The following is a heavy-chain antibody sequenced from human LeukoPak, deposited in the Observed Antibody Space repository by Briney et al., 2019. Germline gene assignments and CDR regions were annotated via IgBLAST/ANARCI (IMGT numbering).Heavy chain of an antibody. Sequence: QAGRSLRPSCAASGATFSSHEMNWVRQAPGRGLEWVSYTSSTGSTVHYADSVKGRFTISRDNAKNSLFLQMNSLRAEDTAVYYCARTPSSSSSWHWGRGTLVTVSS. D-gene: IGHD6-13*01. CDR3: ARTPSSSSSWH. CDR2: TSSTGSTV. CDR1: GATFSSHE. J-gene: IGHJ4*02. V-gene: IGHV3-48*03.